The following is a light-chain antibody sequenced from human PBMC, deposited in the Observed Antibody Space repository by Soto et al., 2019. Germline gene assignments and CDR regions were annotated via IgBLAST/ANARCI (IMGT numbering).Light chain of an antibody. CDR1: QSLLFSDGNTY. Sequence: DVVMTQTPLSLPVTLGQPAPISCKSSQSLLFSDGNTYLSWFQQRPGQSPRRLVYSVSNRASGVPDRFSGNGSATDFTLKISRVEAEDVGIYYCMQGTHWPRTFGQGTE. V-gene: IGKV2-30*01. J-gene: IGKJ1*01. CDR2: SVS. CDR3: MQGTHWPRT.